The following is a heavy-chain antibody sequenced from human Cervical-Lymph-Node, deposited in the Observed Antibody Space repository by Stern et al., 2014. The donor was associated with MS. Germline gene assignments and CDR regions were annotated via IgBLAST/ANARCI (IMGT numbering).Heavy chain of an antibody. J-gene: IGHJ5*01. CDR3: ARGGTIFGVVVNWFDS. Sequence: VQLVESGPGLVKPSQTLSLTCTVSGGSISSGSYSWSWIRQPAGKALEWIGRIYTTGGTDYHPSLKSRVTISLDTSRSQFSLKLTSVTAADTAMYYCARGGTIFGVVVNWFDSWGRGTLVTVSS. CDR2: IYTTGGT. D-gene: IGHD3-3*01. CDR1: GGSISSGSYS. V-gene: IGHV4-61*02.